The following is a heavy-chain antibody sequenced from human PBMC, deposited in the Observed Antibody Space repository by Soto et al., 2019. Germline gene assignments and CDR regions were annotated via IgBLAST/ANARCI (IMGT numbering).Heavy chain of an antibody. Sequence: LRISCAASGFTFSSYWMHWVRQAPGRGLVWVSRINSDGSRISYADSVKGRFTISRDNAKNTLYLQMNSLRAEDTAVYYCASEGMFYYDSSGLSWGQGTLVTVSS. D-gene: IGHD3-22*01. V-gene: IGHV3-74*01. CDR3: ASEGMFYYDSSGLS. CDR2: INSDGSRI. CDR1: GFTFSSYW. J-gene: IGHJ4*02.